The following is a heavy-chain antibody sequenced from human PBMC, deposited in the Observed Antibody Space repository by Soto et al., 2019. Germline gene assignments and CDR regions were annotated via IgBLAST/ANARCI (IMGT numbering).Heavy chain of an antibody. CDR1: GFTFGGYA. CDR3: AKDLSMIVVVRSGY. V-gene: IGHV3-23*01. D-gene: IGHD2-21*01. Sequence: EVHLLESGGSLVQPGGSLRLSCAASGFTFGGYAMAWVRQAPGTGLEWISSISGPGTSTFYSDSVKGRFTISRDNSRNTLYLHMDRLTVDDTGTYYCAKDLSMIVVVRSGYWGRGTLVTVSS. J-gene: IGHJ4*02. CDR2: ISGPGTST.